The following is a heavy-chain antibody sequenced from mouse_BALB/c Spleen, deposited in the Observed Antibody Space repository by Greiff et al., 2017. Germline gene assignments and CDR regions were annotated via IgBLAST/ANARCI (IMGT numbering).Heavy chain of an antibody. Sequence: EVQRVESGGGLVKPGGSLKLSCAASGFTFSSYAMSWVRQTPEKRLEWVASISSGGSTYYPDSVKGRFTISRDNARNILYLQMSSLRSEDTAMYYCAREGPQISMDYWGQGTSVTVSS. CDR1: GFTFSSYA. CDR2: ISSGGST. J-gene: IGHJ4*01. D-gene: IGHD3-3*01. CDR3: AREGPQISMDY. V-gene: IGHV5-6-5*01.